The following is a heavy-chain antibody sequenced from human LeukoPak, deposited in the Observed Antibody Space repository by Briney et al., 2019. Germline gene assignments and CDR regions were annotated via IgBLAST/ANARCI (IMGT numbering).Heavy chain of an antibody. CDR1: GGSISSGDYY. CDR3: ARAWATDYFDY. J-gene: IGHJ4*02. CDR2: IYYSGST. Sequence: SETLSLTCTVSGGSISSGDYYWSWIRQHPGKGLEWIRYIYYSGSTYYTPSLKSRVTISVDTSKNQFSLKLSSVTAADTAMYYCARAWATDYFDYWGQGTLVTVSS. V-gene: IGHV4-31*03.